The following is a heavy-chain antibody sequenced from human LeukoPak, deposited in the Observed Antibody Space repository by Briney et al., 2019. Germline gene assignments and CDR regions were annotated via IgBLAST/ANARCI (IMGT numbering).Heavy chain of an antibody. Sequence: TLSLTCTVSGGSISSYYWSWIRQPPGKALEWLALIYWNDDKRYSPSLKSRLTITKDTSKNQVVLTMTNMDPVDTATYYCAHFGWFGEFSCGYWGQGTLVTVSS. V-gene: IGHV2-5*01. CDR3: AHFGWFGEFSCGY. J-gene: IGHJ4*02. D-gene: IGHD3-10*01. CDR2: IYWNDDK. CDR1: GGSISSYYW.